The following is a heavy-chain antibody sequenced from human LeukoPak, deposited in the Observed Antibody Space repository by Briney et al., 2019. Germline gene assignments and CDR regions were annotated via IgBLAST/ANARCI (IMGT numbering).Heavy chain of an antibody. CDR2: IKPDGSRT. Sequence: GGSLRLSCAASGFTFSNYWVHWVRQAPGKGLVWVSRIKPDGSRTDHADSVKGRFTISRDNAKNTLYLQMNSLRAEDTAVYFCARDLRGKSDYWGQGTLVTVSS. CDR1: GFTFSNYW. D-gene: IGHD4-23*01. CDR3: ARDLRGKSDY. J-gene: IGHJ4*02. V-gene: IGHV3-74*01.